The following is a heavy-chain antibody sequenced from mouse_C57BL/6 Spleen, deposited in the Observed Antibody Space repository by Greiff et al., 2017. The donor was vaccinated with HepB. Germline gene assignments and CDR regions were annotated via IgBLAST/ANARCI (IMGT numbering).Heavy chain of an antibody. V-gene: IGHV5-4*03. CDR2: ISDGGSYT. CDR1: GFTFSSYA. J-gene: IGHJ4*01. Sequence: DVMLVESGGGLVKPGGSLKLSCAASGFTFSSYAMSWVRQTPEKRLEWVATISDGGSYTYYPDNVKGRFTISRDNAKNNLYLQMSHLKSEDTAMYYCARKSHENAMDYWGQGTSVTVSS. CDR3: ARKSHENAMDY.